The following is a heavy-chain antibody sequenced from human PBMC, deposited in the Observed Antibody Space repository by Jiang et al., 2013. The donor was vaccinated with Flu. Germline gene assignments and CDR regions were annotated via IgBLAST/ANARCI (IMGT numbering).Heavy chain of an antibody. CDR1: GGSISSTTXY. CDR2: LLYGST. V-gene: IGHV4-39*01. CDR3: VGQPWKGAALGGSGSDF. D-gene: IGHD3-10*01. J-gene: IGHJ4*02. Sequence: SGGSISSTTXYWGWIRQPQEGTGVGWQYLLYGSTVLQPSLRSRVSVSIDTSKSQXSLRLRSVIAADTALYYCVGQPWKGAALGGSGSDFWGQGTLVTVSS.